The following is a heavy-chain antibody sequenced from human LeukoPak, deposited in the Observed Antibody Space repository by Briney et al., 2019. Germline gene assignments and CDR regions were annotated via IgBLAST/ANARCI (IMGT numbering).Heavy chain of an antibody. V-gene: IGHV3-53*01. Sequence: GGSLRLSCAASGFTFSSYAMSWVRQAPGKGLEWVSVIYSGGSTYYADSVKGRFTISRDNSKNTLYLQMNSLRAEDTAVYYCARGGDHPFDYWGQGTLVTVSS. D-gene: IGHD3-16*01. CDR1: GFTFSSYA. CDR2: IYSGGST. J-gene: IGHJ4*02. CDR3: ARGGDHPFDY.